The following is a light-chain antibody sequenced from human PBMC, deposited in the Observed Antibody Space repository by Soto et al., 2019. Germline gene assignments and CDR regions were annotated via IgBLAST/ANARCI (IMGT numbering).Light chain of an antibody. V-gene: IGKV1-39*01. CDR2: AAS. Sequence: DIQMTQSPSSLSASVGDRVTITCRASQTISKFINWYQEKPGKAPNLLIYAASSLQSGVPSRFSGSGSGTDFTLTISSLQPEDFATYYCQQNYNTPHTFGQGTKLEIK. J-gene: IGKJ2*01. CDR3: QQNYNTPHT. CDR1: QTISKF.